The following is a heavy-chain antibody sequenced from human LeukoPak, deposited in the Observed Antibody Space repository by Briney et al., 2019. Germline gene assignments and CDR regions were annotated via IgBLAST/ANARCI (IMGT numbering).Heavy chain of an antibody. D-gene: IGHD2-21*02. CDR3: VKRGGGDHGLDV. V-gene: IGHV3-30*18. CDR1: GFTSTNYG. CDR2: VSFDGRKT. J-gene: IGHJ6*02. Sequence: PGTSLRLSCEASGFTSTNYGMHWVRQAPGKGPECVAVVSFDGRKTYYAGFAEGRFTISRDDSNNMVYLQMNSLRTEDTAVYHCVKRGGGDHGLDVWGQGTTVVVS.